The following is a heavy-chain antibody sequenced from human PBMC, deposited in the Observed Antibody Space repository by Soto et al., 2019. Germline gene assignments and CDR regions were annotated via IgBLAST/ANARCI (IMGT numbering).Heavy chain of an antibody. CDR2: ISGSGGTT. CDR3: ARDVPSNIVVLPAALDY. D-gene: IGHD2-2*01. J-gene: IGHJ4*02. Sequence: GGSLRLSCAASGFTFSNYAMSWVRQAPGKGLEWVSVISGSGGTTYYADSVKGRFTMSRDNSKNTMYLQMSSLRAEDTAVYHCARDVPSNIVVLPAALDYWGQGTPVTVSS. V-gene: IGHV3-23*01. CDR1: GFTFSNYA.